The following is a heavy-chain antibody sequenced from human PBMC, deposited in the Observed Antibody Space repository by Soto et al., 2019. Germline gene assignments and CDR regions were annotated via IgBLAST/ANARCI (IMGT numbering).Heavy chain of an antibody. CDR2: IYPGDSDT. CDR3: ARLRIAVAGTHYYYYGMDV. J-gene: IGHJ6*02. CDR1: GYSFTKYW. V-gene: IGHV5-51*01. D-gene: IGHD6-19*01. Sequence: GESLKISCKGSGYSFTKYWIGWVRQMPGKGLEWMGIIYPGDSDTRYSPSFQGQVTISADKSISTAYLQWSSLKASDTAMYYCARLRIAVAGTHYYYYGMDVWGQGTTVTVSS.